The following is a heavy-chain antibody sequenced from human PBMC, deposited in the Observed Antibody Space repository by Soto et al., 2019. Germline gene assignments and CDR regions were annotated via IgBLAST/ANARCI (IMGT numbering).Heavy chain of an antibody. V-gene: IGHV3-33*01. CDR1: GFTFSSYG. D-gene: IGHD5-18*01. J-gene: IGHJ4*02. CDR2: IWYDGSNK. Sequence: PGGSLRLSCAASGFTFSSYGMHWVRQAPGKGLEWVAVIWYDGSNKYYADSVKGRFTISRDNSKNTLYLQMNSLRAEDTAVYYCARSREPYSYGSGIDYWGQGTLVTVSS. CDR3: ARSREPYSYGSGIDY.